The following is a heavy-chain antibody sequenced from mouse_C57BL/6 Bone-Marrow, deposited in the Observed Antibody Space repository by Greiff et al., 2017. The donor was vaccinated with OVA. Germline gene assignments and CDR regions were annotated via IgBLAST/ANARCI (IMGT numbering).Heavy chain of an antibody. J-gene: IGHJ3*01. D-gene: IGHD4-1*02. CDR3: ATQLGRRAWFAY. CDR1: GYTFTSYW. CDR2: IHPNSGST. V-gene: IGHV1-64*01. Sequence: QVQLQQSGAELVKPGASVKLSCKASGYTFTSYWMHWVKQRPGQGLEWIGMIHPNSGSTNYNEKFKSKATLTVDKSSSTAYMQLSSLTSEDSAVYYCATQLGRRAWFAYWGQGTLVTVSA.